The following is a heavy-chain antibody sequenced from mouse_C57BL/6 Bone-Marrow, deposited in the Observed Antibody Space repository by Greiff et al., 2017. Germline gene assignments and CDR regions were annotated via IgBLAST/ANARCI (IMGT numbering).Heavy chain of an antibody. Sequence: VQRVESGPELVKPGASVKISCKASGYAFSSSWMNWVKQRPGKGLEWIGRIYPGDGDTNYNGKFKGKATLTADKSSSTAYMQLSSLTSEDSAVYFCAATVVSFDYWGQGTTLTVSS. V-gene: IGHV1-82*01. J-gene: IGHJ2*01. D-gene: IGHD1-1*01. CDR1: GYAFSSSW. CDR2: IYPGDGDT. CDR3: AATVVSFDY.